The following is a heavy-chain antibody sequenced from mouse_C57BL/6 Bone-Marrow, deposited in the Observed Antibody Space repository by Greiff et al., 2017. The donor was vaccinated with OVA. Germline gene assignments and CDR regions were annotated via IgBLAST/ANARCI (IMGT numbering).Heavy chain of an antibody. Sequence: VKLMESGPGLVQPSQSLSITCTVSGFSLTSYGVHWVRQSPGKGLEWLGVIWRGGSTDYNAAFMSRLSITKDNSKSQVIFKMNSRQADDTAIYFCAKNCYEGFAYWGQGTLVTVSA. CDR3: AKNCYEGFAY. J-gene: IGHJ3*01. D-gene: IGHD2-12*01. V-gene: IGHV2-5*01. CDR1: GFSLTSYG. CDR2: IWRGGST.